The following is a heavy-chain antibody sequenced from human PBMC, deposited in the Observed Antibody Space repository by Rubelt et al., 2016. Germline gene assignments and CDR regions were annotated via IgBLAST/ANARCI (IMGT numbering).Heavy chain of an antibody. Sequence: QITLKESGPTLVKPTQTLTLTCTFSGFSLSTSGVGVGWIRQPPGKALEWLALIYWDDDKRYSPSLKSRLTITKDTSKNQVVLTMTNMDPVDTAMYYCARRRTGWYYFDYWGQGTLVTVSS. J-gene: IGHJ4*02. V-gene: IGHV2-5*02. CDR2: IYWDDDK. CDR1: GFSLSTSGVG. D-gene: IGHD2-15*01. CDR3: ARRRTGWYYFDY.